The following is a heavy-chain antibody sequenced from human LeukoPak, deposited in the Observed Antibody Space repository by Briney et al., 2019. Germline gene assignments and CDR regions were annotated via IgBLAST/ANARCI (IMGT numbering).Heavy chain of an antibody. J-gene: IGHJ4*02. V-gene: IGHV1-18*01. Sequence: GASVKVSCKASGYTFTSYGISWVRQAPGQGLEWMGWISAYNGNTNYAQKLQGRVTVTTDTSTSTAYMELRSLRSDDTAVYYCARVHHYDYVWGSYRYTDEVDYWGQGTLVTVPS. CDR2: ISAYNGNT. CDR3: ARVHHYDYVWGSYRYTDEVDY. D-gene: IGHD3-16*02. CDR1: GYTFTSYG.